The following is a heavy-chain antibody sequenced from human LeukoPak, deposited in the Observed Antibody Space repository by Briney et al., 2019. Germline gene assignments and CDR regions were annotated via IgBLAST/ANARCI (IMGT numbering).Heavy chain of an antibody. CDR3: AKAGDPYDILTGYDY. V-gene: IGHV3-23*01. Sequence: GGSLRLSCAASGLTFSSYAMSWVRQAPGKGLEWVSAISGSGGSTYYADSVKGRFTISRDNSKNTLYLQMNSLRAEDTAVYYYAKAGDPYDILTGYDYWGQGTLVTVSS. D-gene: IGHD3-9*01. J-gene: IGHJ4*02. CDR1: GLTFSSYA. CDR2: ISGSGGST.